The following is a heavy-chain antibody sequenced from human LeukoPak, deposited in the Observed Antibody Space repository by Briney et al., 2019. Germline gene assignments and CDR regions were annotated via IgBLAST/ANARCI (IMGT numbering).Heavy chain of an antibody. V-gene: IGHV3-23*01. CDR2: ISGSGGST. CDR1: GFTFSSYA. J-gene: IGHJ6*02. CDR3: AKNIVALLWFGELSYYYGMDV. Sequence: GGSLRLSCAASGFTFSSYAMSWVRQAPGKGLEWVSAISGSGGSTYYADSVKGRFTISRDNSKNTLYLQMNSLRAEDTAVYYCAKNIVALLWFGELSYYYGMDVWGQGTTVTVSS. D-gene: IGHD3-10*01.